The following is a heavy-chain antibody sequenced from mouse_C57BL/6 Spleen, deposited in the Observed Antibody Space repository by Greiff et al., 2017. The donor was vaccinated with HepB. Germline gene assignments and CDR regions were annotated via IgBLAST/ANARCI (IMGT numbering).Heavy chain of an antibody. CDR1: GYTFTSYW. V-gene: IGHV1-55*01. CDR2: IYPGSGST. J-gene: IGHJ2*01. Sequence: QVHVKQPGAELVKPGASVKMSCKASGYTFTSYWITWVKQRPGQGLEWIGDIYPGSGSTNYNEKFKSKATLTVDTSSSTAYMQLSSLTSEDSAVYYCARGIYYGSTLYYFDYWGQGTTLTVSS. CDR3: ARGIYYGSTLYYFDY. D-gene: IGHD1-1*01.